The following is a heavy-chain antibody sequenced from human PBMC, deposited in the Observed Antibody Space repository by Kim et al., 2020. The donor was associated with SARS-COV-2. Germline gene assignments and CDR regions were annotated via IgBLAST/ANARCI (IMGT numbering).Heavy chain of an antibody. CDR2: IYYSGST. Sequence: SETLSLTCTVSGGSISSSSYYWGWIRQPPGKGLEWIGSIYYSGSTYYNPSLKSRVTISVDTSKNQFSLKLSSVTAADTAVYYCLRLHVGITMIVVVAARFDPWGQGTLVTVSS. V-gene: IGHV4-39*01. J-gene: IGHJ5*02. CDR3: LRLHVGITMIVVVAARFDP. CDR1: GGSISSSSYY. D-gene: IGHD3-22*01.